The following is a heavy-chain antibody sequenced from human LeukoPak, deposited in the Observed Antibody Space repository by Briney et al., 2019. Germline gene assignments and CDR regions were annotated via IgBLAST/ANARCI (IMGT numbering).Heavy chain of an antibody. Sequence: SETLSLTCTVSGGSISSSIYYWGWIRQPPGKGLEWIGSIYYSGSTYYNPSLKSRVTISVDTSKNQFSLRLSSVTAADTAVYYCARHVAVAGTKLDYWGQGTLVTVSS. D-gene: IGHD6-19*01. CDR3: ARHVAVAGTKLDY. CDR2: IYYSGST. CDR1: GGSISSSIYY. V-gene: IGHV4-39*01. J-gene: IGHJ4*02.